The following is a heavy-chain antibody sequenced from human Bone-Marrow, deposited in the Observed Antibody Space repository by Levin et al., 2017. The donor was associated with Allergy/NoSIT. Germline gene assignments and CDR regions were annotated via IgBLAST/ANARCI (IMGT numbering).Heavy chain of an antibody. V-gene: IGHV3-30*18. Sequence: LSLTCAASGFPFSSSGMHWVRQAPGKGLDWVAVISYDGSNKFYADSVKGRFTISRDNSKNTLYLQMNSLRAEDTAVYYCAKDIITIFGVVMNYYGMDVWGQGTTVTVSS. CDR1: GFPFSSSG. J-gene: IGHJ6*02. D-gene: IGHD3-3*01. CDR2: ISYDGSNK. CDR3: AKDIITIFGVVMNYYGMDV.